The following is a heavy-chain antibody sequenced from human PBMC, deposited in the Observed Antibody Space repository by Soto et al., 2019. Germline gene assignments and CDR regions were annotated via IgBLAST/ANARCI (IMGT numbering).Heavy chain of an antibody. CDR2: IYYSGST. CDR1: GGSISSSSYY. Sequence: SETLSLTCTVSGGSISSSSYYWGWIRQPPGKGLEWIGSIYYSGSTYYNPSLKSRVTISVDRSKNQFSLKLSSVTAADTAVYYCARAGGLGAVAVDYWGQGTLVTVSS. J-gene: IGHJ4*02. V-gene: IGHV4-39*07. CDR3: ARAGGLGAVAVDY. D-gene: IGHD6-19*01.